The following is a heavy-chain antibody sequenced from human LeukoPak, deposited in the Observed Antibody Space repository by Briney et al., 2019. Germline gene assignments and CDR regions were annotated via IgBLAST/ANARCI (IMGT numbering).Heavy chain of an antibody. CDR2: ISYDGSNK. V-gene: IGHV3-30-3*01. D-gene: IGHD4-17*01. J-gene: IGHJ4*02. Sequence: GRSLRLSCAASGFTFSSYAMHWVRQAPGKGLEWVAVISYDGSNKYYADSVKGRFTISRDNSKNTLYLQMNSLRAEDTAVYYCASAYYGDYSSFDYWGQGTLVTGSS. CDR1: GFTFSSYA. CDR3: ASAYYGDYSSFDY.